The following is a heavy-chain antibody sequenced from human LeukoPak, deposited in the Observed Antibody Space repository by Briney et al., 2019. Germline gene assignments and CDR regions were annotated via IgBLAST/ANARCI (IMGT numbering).Heavy chain of an antibody. V-gene: IGHV1-58*02. J-gene: IGHJ4*02. Sequence: ASVKVSCKASGFTFTSSAMQWVRQARGQRLEWIGWIVVGSGNTNYAQKFQERVTITRDMSTSTAYMELSSLRSEDTAVYYCAAKLRDKIAAAGTVAVRWGQGTLVTVSS. D-gene: IGHD6-13*01. CDR1: GFTFTSSA. CDR3: AAKLRDKIAAAGTVAVR. CDR2: IVVGSGNT.